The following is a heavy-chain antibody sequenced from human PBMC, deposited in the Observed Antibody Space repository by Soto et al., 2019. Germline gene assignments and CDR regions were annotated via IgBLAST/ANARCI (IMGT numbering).Heavy chain of an antibody. D-gene: IGHD3-10*01. CDR3: ARVKLPYGSGSSPYYFDY. J-gene: IGHJ4*02. CDR2: IYYSGST. Sequence: PSETLSLTCTVSGGSISSGGYYWSWIRQHPGKGLEWIGYIYYSGSTYYNPSLKSRVTISVDTSKNQFSLKLSSVTAADTAVYYCARVKLPYGSGSSPYYFDYWGQGTLVTVSS. V-gene: IGHV4-31*03. CDR1: GGSISSGGYY.